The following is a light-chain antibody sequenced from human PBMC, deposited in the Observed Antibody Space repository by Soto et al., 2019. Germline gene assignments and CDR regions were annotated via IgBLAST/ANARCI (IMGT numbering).Light chain of an antibody. V-gene: IGKV1-39*01. CDR3: QQSYSTLWT. Sequence: DIQMTQSPSSLSASVGDRVTITCRASQSISSYLNWYQQKPGKAPKLLIYAASSLKSGVPSRFSGSGSGTDFTLTISSLQPEDFANYYCQQSYSTLWTFGQGTKLEIK. CDR2: AAS. J-gene: IGKJ1*01. CDR1: QSISSY.